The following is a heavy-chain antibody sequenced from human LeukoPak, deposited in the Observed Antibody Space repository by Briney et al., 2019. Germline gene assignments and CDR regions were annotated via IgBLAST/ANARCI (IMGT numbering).Heavy chain of an antibody. CDR3: AKAREYSSGCGIDY. CDR2: ISGSGGTT. J-gene: IGHJ4*02. D-gene: IGHD5-18*01. CDR1: GFTFSSYA. Sequence: GGSLRLSCSASGFTFSSYAMSWVRQAPGKGLEWVSGISGSGGTTYYADPVKGQFTISRDNSKKTLYLQMNSLRAGDTAIYYCAKAREYSSGCGIDYWGQGTLVTVSS. V-gene: IGHV3-23*01.